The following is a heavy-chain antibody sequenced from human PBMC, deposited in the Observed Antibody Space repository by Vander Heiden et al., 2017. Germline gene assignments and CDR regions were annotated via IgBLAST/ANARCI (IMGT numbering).Heavy chain of an antibody. CDR3: AKVSPDIVVVPADYYYYYGMDV. J-gene: IGHJ6*02. CDR2: ISGSGGST. CDR1: GFTFSSYA. Sequence: EVQLLESGGGLVQPGGSLRLPCAASGFTFSSYAMSWVRQAPGKGLEWVSAISGSGGSTYYADSVKGRFTISIDNSKNTLYLQMNSLRAEDTAVYYCAKVSPDIVVVPADYYYYYGMDVWGQGTTVTVSS. D-gene: IGHD2-2*01. V-gene: IGHV3-23*01.